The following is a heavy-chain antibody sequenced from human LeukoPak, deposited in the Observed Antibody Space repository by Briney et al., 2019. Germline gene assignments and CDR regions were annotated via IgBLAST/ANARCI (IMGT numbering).Heavy chain of an antibody. CDR2: INHSGST. Sequence: PSETLSLTCAVYGGSFSGYYWSWIRQPPGKGLEWIGEINHSGSTNYNPSLKSRVTISVDTSKNQFSLKLSSVTAADTAVFYCARGRRLIVVGHYDYYMDVWGKGTTVTVSS. CDR3: ARGRRLIVVGHYDYYMDV. CDR1: GGSFSGYY. D-gene: IGHD3-22*01. J-gene: IGHJ6*03. V-gene: IGHV4-34*01.